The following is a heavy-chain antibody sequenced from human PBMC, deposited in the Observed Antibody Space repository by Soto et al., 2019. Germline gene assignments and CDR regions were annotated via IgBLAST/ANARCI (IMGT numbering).Heavy chain of an antibody. CDR2: ISWNSGGI. CDR1: GFTFDDYA. Sequence: EVQLVESGGGLVQPGRSLRLSCAGSGFTFDDYAMHWVRQVPGKGLEWVSGISWNSGGIGFADSVKGRFTISRDSAKNSLYLQMNSLRPEDTAFYYCVKSWGVFGSASFFDHWGKGTLVTVSS. V-gene: IGHV3-9*01. CDR3: VKSWGVFGSASFFDH. J-gene: IGHJ4*02. D-gene: IGHD3-16*01.